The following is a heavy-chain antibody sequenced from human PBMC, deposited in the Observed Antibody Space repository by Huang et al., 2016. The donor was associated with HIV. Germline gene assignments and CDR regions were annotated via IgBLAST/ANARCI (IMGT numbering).Heavy chain of an antibody. J-gene: IGHJ3*02. V-gene: IGHV5-51*03. CDR3: ARSMNSGRGAFDI. CDR2: IYPGDSDT. Sequence: EVQLVQSGAEVKKPGESLKISCQGSGYSFGSYWIGWVRQMRGKGLEWMGSIYPGDSDTRYSPSFQGQVTISADKSISTAYLQWSSLKASDTAMYYCARSMNSGRGAFDIWGQGTMVTVSS. CDR1: GYSFGSYW. D-gene: IGHD6-13*01.